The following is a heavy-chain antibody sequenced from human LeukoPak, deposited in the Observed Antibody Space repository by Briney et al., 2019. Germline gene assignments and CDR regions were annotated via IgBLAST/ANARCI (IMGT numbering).Heavy chain of an antibody. CDR3: AKTYSSGWYNDY. CDR1: GFTFSSYA. Sequence: GGSLRLSCAASGFTFSSYAMSWVRQAPGRGLEWVSAISGSGGSTYYADSVKGWFTISRDNSKNTLYLQMNSLRAEDTAVYYCAKTYSSGWYNDYWGQGTPVTVSS. V-gene: IGHV3-23*01. J-gene: IGHJ4*02. CDR2: ISGSGGST. D-gene: IGHD6-19*01.